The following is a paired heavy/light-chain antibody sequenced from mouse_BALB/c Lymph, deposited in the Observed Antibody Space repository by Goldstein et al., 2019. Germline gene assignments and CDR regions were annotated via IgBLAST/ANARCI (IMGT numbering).Heavy chain of an antibody. CDR3: ATYENYGYFDV. D-gene: IGHD2-3*01. J-gene: IGHJ1*01. Sequence: QVQLQQSGPEVVKPGTSVKMSCKASGYTFTSYYIHWVKQRPGQGLEWIGWIYPGDGTTKYNENLKGKTTLTADKSSSTAYMLLSSLTSEDSAIYFCATYENYGYFDVWGAGTTVTVSS. CDR1: GYTFTSYY. CDR2: IYPGDGTT. V-gene: IGHV1S56*01.
Light chain of an antibody. Sequence: QIVLTQSPAIMSASPGEKVTMTCSASSSVSYMHWYQQKSGTSPKRWIYDTSKLASGVPARFSGSGSGTSYALTISSMEAEDAATYYCQQWSSNPYTFGGGTKLEIK. V-gene: IGKV4-59*01. CDR3: QQWSSNPYT. CDR2: DTS. J-gene: IGKJ2*01. CDR1: SSVSY.